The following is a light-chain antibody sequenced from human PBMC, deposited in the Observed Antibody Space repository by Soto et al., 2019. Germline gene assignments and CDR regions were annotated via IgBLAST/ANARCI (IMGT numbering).Light chain of an antibody. CDR2: AAS. J-gene: IGKJ5*01. Sequence: DIQMTQSPSSLSASVGDRVTITCRASQSISSYLNWYQQNPGKAPKLLIYAASSLQSGVPSRVSGSGSGTDFTLTISSLQPEDFATYYCQQSYSTPRTFGQGTRLEIK. CDR3: QQSYSTPRT. V-gene: IGKV1-39*01. CDR1: QSISSY.